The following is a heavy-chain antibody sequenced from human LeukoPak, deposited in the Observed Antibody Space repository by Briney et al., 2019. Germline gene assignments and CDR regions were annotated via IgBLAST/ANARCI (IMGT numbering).Heavy chain of an antibody. J-gene: IGHJ4*02. CDR1: GFTFSSYW. V-gene: IGHV3-74*01. Sequence: GGSLRLSCAASGFTFSSYWMNWVRQAPGKGLVWVSRIASDGSSTTYADSVKGRFSISRDNAKNTLYLQMNSLRVEDTAVYYCARLVCSTIPCYGKFYFDSWGQGTLVPVS. CDR3: ARLVCSTIPCYGKFYFDS. CDR2: IASDGSST. D-gene: IGHD2-2*01.